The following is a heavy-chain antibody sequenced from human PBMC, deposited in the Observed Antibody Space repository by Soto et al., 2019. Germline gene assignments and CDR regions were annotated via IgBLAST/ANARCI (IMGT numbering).Heavy chain of an antibody. CDR3: ASLMTSGRTDFDY. CDR2: INPSGGST. D-gene: IGHD3-10*01. CDR1: GYTFTSYY. Sequence: ASVQVSCKASGYTFTSYYMHWVRQAPGQGLEWMGIINPSGGSTSYAQKFQGRVTMTRDTSTSTVYMELSSLRSEDTAVYYCASLMTSGRTDFDYWGQGTLVTVSS. V-gene: IGHV1-46*01. J-gene: IGHJ4*02.